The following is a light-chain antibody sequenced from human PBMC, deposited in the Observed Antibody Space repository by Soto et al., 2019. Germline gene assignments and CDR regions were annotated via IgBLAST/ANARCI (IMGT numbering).Light chain of an antibody. V-gene: IGKV3-11*01. Sequence: EIVLRQSPGTVSLPPGGTATLSYRASQSVSNYLAWYQQKPGQAPRLLIYEASNRASGIPARFSGRGSGTDFTLTISSLEPEDFAVYYCQQRSNWPLTFGGGTKVDIK. J-gene: IGKJ4*01. CDR2: EAS. CDR3: QQRSNWPLT. CDR1: QSVSNY.